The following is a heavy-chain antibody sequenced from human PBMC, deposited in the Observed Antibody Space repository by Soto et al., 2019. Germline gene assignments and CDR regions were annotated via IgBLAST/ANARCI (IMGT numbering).Heavy chain of an antibody. V-gene: IGHV3-43*01. CDR1: GFTFDDYT. D-gene: IGHD6-6*01. CDR2: ISWDGGST. CDR3: AKDPRIAARRVYYYYYGMDV. J-gene: IGHJ6*02. Sequence: PGGSLILSCAASGFTFDDYTMHWVRQAPGKGLEWVSLISWDGGSTYYADSVKGRFTISRDNSKNSLYLQMNSLRTEDTALYYCAKDPRIAARRVYYYYYGMDVWGQGTTVTVSS.